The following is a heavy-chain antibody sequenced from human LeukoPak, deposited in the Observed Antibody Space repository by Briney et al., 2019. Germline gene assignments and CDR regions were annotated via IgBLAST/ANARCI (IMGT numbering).Heavy chain of an antibody. J-gene: IGHJ4*02. CDR2: INSDGSST. CDR3: ARDRGYGYLFDY. Sequence: PGGSLRLSCAASGFTFSSYWMHWVRQAPGKGLVWVSRINSDGSSTSYADSGKGRFTISRDNAKNTLYLQMNSLRAEDTAVYYCARDRGYGYLFDYWGQGTLVTVSS. D-gene: IGHD5-18*01. V-gene: IGHV3-74*01. CDR1: GFTFSSYW.